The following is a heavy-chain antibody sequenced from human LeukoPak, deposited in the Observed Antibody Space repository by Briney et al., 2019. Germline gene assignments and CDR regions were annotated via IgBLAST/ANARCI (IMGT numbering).Heavy chain of an antibody. D-gene: IGHD3-3*01. J-gene: IGHJ3*02. V-gene: IGHV3-30*02. Sequence: PGGSLRLSCAASGFTFSSYGMHWVRQAPGKGLEWVAFIQYDGSDKYYSDSVKGRFTISRDNSKNTLYLQMNSLRPEDTAVYYCAKDTIFDAFDIWGQGTMVTVSS. CDR2: IQYDGSDK. CDR3: AKDTIFDAFDI. CDR1: GFTFSSYG.